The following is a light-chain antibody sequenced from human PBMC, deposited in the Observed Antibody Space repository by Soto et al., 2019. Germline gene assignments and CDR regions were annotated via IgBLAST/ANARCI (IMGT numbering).Light chain of an antibody. V-gene: IGLV1-44*01. J-gene: IGLJ3*02. CDR2: NNN. Sequence: QAVVTQPPSASGTPGQRVTISCSGSSSNIGRNTVTWYQQVPGTAPKLLTSNNNQRPSGVPDRFSASKSGTSASLAISGLRSEDETDYHCATWDDGLNAWVFGGGTKLTVL. CDR3: ATWDDGLNAWV. CDR1: SSNIGRNT.